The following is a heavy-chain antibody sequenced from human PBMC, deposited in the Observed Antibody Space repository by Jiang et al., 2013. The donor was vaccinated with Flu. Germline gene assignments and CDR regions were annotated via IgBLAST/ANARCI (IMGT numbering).Heavy chain of an antibody. Sequence: SGAEVRKPGSSVKVSCKASGYTFSSFVISWLRQAPGQGLEWMGGFIPVFGTPNYAQKFRGRVTITADASTGTADMELRSLTSEDTAVYYCARDSSSEAYPLLPSYFDLWGRGTPVTVSS. CDR3: ARDSSSEAYPLLPSYFDL. J-gene: IGHJ2*01. D-gene: IGHD3-22*01. V-gene: IGHV1-69*01. CDR2: FIPVFGTP. CDR1: GYTFSSFV.